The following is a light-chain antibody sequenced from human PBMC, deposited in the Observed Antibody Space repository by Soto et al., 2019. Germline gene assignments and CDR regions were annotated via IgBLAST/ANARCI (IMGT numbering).Light chain of an antibody. V-gene: IGLV2-8*01. J-gene: IGLJ2*01. CDR3: SSVGGGNDFVV. CDR1: SSDVGGYNY. CDR2: DVT. Sequence: QSALTQPPSASGSPGQSVTISCTGTSSDVGGYNYVSWYQQHPGKAPKLMIYDVTKRPSGVPDPFSGSKSGNTASLPVSGLQAEDEADYYCSSVGGGNDFVVFGGGTKLTVL.